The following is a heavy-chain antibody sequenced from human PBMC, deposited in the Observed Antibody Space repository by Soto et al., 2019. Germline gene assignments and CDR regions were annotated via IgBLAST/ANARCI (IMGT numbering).Heavy chain of an antibody. V-gene: IGHV1-18*01. CDR1: GYTFTSYG. CDR2: ISVYNGNT. CDR3: ARRGYSGYDYHFDY. Sequence: GASVKVSCKASGYTFTSYGISWVRQAPGQGLEWMGWISVYNGNTNYAQKLQGRVTMTTDTSTRTAYMELRSLRSDDTAVYYCARRGYSGYDYHFDYWGQGTLVTVSS. J-gene: IGHJ4*02. D-gene: IGHD5-12*01.